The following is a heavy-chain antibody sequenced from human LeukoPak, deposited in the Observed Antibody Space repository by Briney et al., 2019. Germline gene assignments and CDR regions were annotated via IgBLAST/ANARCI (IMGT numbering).Heavy chain of an antibody. J-gene: IGHJ6*02. V-gene: IGHV4-61*01. CDR2: IYYSGST. CDR3: ASAPYGSGSKYGMDV. Sequence: SETLSLTCTVSGGSVSSGSYYWSWIRQPPGKGLEWIGYIYYSGSTNYNPSLKSRVTISVDTSKSQFSLKLSSVTAADTAVYYCASAPYGSGSKYGMDVWGQGTTVTVSS. CDR1: GGSVSSGSYY. D-gene: IGHD3-10*01.